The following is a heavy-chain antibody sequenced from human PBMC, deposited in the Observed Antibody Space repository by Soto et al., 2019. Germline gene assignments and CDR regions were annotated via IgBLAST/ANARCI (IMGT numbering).Heavy chain of an antibody. Sequence: SETLSLTCTVSGGSISSYYWSWIRQPPGKGLEWIGYIYYSGSTNYNPSLKSRVTISVDTSKNQFSLKLSSVTAADTAVYYCAREVGCGGDCYAFDIWGQGTMVTVSS. D-gene: IGHD2-21*01. CDR3: AREVGCGGDCYAFDI. CDR1: GGSISSYY. CDR2: IYYSGST. J-gene: IGHJ3*02. V-gene: IGHV4-59*01.